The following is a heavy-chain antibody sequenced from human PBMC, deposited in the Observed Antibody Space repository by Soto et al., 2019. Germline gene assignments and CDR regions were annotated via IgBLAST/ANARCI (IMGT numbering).Heavy chain of an antibody. D-gene: IGHD6-19*01. CDR1: GFTFSDYY. V-gene: IGHV3-11*01. CDR2: ISSSGSTI. J-gene: IGHJ4*02. Sequence: GGSLRLSCAASGFTFSDYYMSWIRQAPGKGLEWVSYISSSGSTIYYADSVKGRFTISRDNAKNSLYLQMNSLRAEDTAVYYCARAKEQWLLQFDYWGQGTLVTVSS. CDR3: ARAKEQWLLQFDY.